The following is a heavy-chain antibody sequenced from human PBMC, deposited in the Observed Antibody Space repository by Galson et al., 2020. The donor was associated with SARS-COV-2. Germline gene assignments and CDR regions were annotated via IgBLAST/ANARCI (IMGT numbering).Heavy chain of an antibody. V-gene: IGHV3-33*01. CDR2: IWYDGSNK. D-gene: IGHD6-19*01. CDR1: GFTFSSYG. CDR3: AREGQWPENWFDP. Sequence: LSLTCAASGFTFSSYGMHWVRQAPGKGLEWVAVIWYDGSNKYYADSVKGRFTISRDNSKNTLYLQMNSLRAEDTAVYYCAREGQWPENWFDPWGQGTLVTVSS. J-gene: IGHJ5*02.